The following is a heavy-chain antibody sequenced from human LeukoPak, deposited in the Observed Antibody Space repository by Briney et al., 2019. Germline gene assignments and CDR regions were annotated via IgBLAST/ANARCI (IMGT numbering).Heavy chain of an antibody. CDR1: GFTFSNHA. CDR3: AKNPLLAGTIYFDY. V-gene: IGHV3-23*01. D-gene: IGHD6-19*01. J-gene: IGHJ4*02. Sequence: PGGSLRLSCAASGFTFSNHAMSWVRQAPGKGLKWVSSISGGGDRINYADSVKGRFTISRDNFRNTLYLQMNNLGAEDTAVYYCAKNPLLAGTIYFDYWGQGTLVTVSS. CDR2: ISGGGDRI.